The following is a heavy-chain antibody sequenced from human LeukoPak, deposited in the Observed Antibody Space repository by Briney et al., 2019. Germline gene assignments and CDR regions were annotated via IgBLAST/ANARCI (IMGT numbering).Heavy chain of an antibody. CDR2: IWYDGSNK. CDR1: GFTFSSYC. D-gene: IGHD7-27*01. Sequence: GRSLRLSCAASGFTFSSYCMHWVRQAPGKGLEWVAVIWYDGSNKYYADSVKGRFTISRDNSKNTLYLQMNSLRAEDTSVYYCARGDDEANWGSSDYWGQGTLVTVSS. CDR3: ARGDDEANWGSSDY. J-gene: IGHJ4*02. V-gene: IGHV3-33*01.